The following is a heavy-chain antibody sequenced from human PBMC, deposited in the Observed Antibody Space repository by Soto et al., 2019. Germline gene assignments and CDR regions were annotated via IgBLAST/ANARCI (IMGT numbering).Heavy chain of an antibody. J-gene: IGHJ4*02. V-gene: IGHV4-31*03. D-gene: IGHD3-3*01. CDR2: IYYSGST. Sequence: PSETPSLTCTVSGGSISSGGYYWSWIRQHPGKGLEWIGYIYYSGSTYYNPSLKSRVTISVDTSKNQFSLKLSSVTAADTAVYYCARVVYDFWSGYYFDYWGQGTLVTVSS. CDR1: GGSISSGGYY. CDR3: ARVVYDFWSGYYFDY.